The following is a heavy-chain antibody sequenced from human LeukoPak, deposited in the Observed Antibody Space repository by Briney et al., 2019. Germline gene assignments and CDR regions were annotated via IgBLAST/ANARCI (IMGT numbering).Heavy chain of an antibody. CDR1: GFTFRDYW. Sequence: PGGSLRLSCAASGFTFRDYWMSWVRQAPGKGLEWVANIKNDGSEKYQVDSVKGRFNISRDNAKNSLYLQMNSLRAGDTAIYYCARAKAFDIWGQGTMVTVSS. J-gene: IGHJ3*02. CDR2: IKNDGSEK. CDR3: ARAKAFDI. V-gene: IGHV3-7*01.